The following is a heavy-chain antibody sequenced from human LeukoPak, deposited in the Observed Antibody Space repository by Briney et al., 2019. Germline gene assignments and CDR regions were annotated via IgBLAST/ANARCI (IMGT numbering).Heavy chain of an antibody. CDR3: ARLLSVITFGGAHSAFDI. D-gene: IGHD3-16*01. CDR2: IYPGDSDT. V-gene: IGHV5-51*01. J-gene: IGHJ3*02. Sequence: GESLKISCKGSGYSFTSYWIGWVRQMPGKGLEWMGLIYPGDSDTRYSPSFQGQVTVSADKSISTAYLQWSSLKASDTAMYYCARLLSVITFGGAHSAFDIWGQGTMVTVSS. CDR1: GYSFTSYW.